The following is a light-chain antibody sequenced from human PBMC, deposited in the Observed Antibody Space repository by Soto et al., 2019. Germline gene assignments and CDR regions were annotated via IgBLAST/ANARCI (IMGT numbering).Light chain of an antibody. V-gene: IGKV3-20*01. Sequence: IVFSQSPAPLSLFPGERAPHSSCASQSVSSSYLAWYQQKPGQAPRLLIYGASSRATGIPDRFSGSGSGTDFTLTISRLEPEDFAVYYCQQYGSSSTFGQGTRLE. CDR2: GAS. J-gene: IGKJ5*01. CDR3: QQYGSSST. CDR1: QSVSSSY.